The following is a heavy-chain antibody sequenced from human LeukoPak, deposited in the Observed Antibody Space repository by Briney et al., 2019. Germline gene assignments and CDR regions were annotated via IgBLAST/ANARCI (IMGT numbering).Heavy chain of an antibody. CDR3: ARVKFSSSAWFDP. V-gene: IGHV4-59*01. CDR1: GGSISSYY. Sequence: NPSETLSLTCTVSGGSISSYYWSWIRQPPGKGLEWIGYIYYSGSTNYNPSLKSRVTISVDTSKNQFSLKLSSVTAADTAVYYCARVKFSSSAWFDPWGQGTLVTVSS. CDR2: IYYSGST. J-gene: IGHJ5*02. D-gene: IGHD6-6*01.